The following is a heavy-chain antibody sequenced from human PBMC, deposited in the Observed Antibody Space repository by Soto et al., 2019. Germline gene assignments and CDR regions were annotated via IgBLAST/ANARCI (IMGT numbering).Heavy chain of an antibody. CDR3: RERGMATTSGYYYYGMDV. CDR1: GYSISSGYY. Sequence: SETLSLTCAVSGYSISSGYYGGWIRQPPGKGLEWIGSIFHSGSTYYNPSLKSRVTISVDTSKNQFSLKLSSVTAADTAVYYCRERGMATTSGYYYYGMDVWGQGTTVTVSS. CDR2: IFHSGST. V-gene: IGHV4-38-2*01. D-gene: IGHD5-12*01. J-gene: IGHJ6*02.